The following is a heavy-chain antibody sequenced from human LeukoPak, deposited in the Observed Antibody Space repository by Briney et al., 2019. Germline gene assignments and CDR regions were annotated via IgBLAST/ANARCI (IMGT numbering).Heavy chain of an antibody. J-gene: IGHJ5*02. CDR1: GGSISSGSYY. V-gene: IGHV4-61*02. Sequence: PSETLSLTCTVSGGSISSGSYYWSWIRQPAGKGLEWIGRIYTSGSTNYNPSLKSRVTISVDTSKNQFSLKLSSVTAADTAVYYCARGATVVTPSNWFDPWGQGTLVTVSS. D-gene: IGHD4-23*01. CDR2: IYTSGST. CDR3: ARGATVVTPSNWFDP.